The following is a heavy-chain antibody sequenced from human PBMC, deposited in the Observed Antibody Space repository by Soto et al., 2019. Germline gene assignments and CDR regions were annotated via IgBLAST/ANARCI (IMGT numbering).Heavy chain of an antibody. J-gene: IGHJ4*02. D-gene: IGHD2-8*02. Sequence: QVQLQQWGAGLLKPSETLSLTCAVYGGSFSGYYWTWIHQPPGTGLEWIGEINHSGSTNYNPSLKSRVTISVDTSKNQFSLKLTSVTAADPAVYYCARDKITGLFDYWGQGTLVTVSS. CDR1: GGSFSGYY. CDR3: ARDKITGLFDY. V-gene: IGHV4-34*01. CDR2: INHSGST.